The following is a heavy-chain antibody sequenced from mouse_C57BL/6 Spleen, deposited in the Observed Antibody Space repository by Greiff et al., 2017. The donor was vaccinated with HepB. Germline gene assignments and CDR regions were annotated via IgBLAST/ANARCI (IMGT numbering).Heavy chain of an antibody. D-gene: IGHD2-1*01. CDR2: IWRGGST. Sequence: VKVVESGPGLVQPSQSLSITCTVSGFSLTSYGVHWVRQSPGKGLEWLGVIWRGGSTDYNAAFMSRLSITKDNSKSQVFFKMNSLQADDTAIYYCAKTDGNYWYFDVWGTGTTVTVSS. CDR3: AKTDGNYWYFDV. CDR1: GFSLTSYG. V-gene: IGHV2-5*01. J-gene: IGHJ1*03.